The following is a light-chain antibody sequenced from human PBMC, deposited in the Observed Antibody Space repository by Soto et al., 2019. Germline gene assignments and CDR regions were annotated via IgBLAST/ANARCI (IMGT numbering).Light chain of an antibody. V-gene: IGLV1-40*01. Sequence: QSVLTQPPSVSRAPGQRVTISCTGSSSNIGAGYDVHWYQQLPGTAPKLLIYGNSNRPSGVPDRFSDSKSGTSASLAITGLRAEDEADCYCQSYDSSLSGWVFGGGTQLTVL. J-gene: IGLJ7*01. CDR2: GNS. CDR3: QSYDSSLSGWV. CDR1: SSNIGAGYD.